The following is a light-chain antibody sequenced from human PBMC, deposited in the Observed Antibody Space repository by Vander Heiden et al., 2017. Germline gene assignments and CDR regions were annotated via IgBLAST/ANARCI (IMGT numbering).Light chain of an antibody. CDR2: DAS. CDR3: QQRSNWPRGT. CDR1: QRVSSD. J-gene: IGKJ4*01. V-gene: IGKV3-11*01. Sequence: EIVFIQSPAPLSLSPGERATPSCSASQRVSSDLAWYQQKPGQTARLLIYDASNRATGIPARFSGSGSGTDFTLTISSLEPEDFAVYYCQQRSNWPRGTFGGGTKVEIK.